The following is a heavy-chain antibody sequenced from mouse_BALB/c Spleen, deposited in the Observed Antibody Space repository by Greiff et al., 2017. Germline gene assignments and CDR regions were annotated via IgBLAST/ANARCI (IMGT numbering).Heavy chain of an antibody. CDR1: GYSITSDYA. D-gene: IGHD2-2*01. CDR2: ISYSGST. V-gene: IGHV3-2*02. J-gene: IGHJ3*01. Sequence: EVKLQESGPGLVKPSQSLSLTCTVTGYSITSDYAWNWIRQFPGNKLEWMGYISYSGSTSYNPSLKSRISITRDTSKNQFFLQLNSVTTEDTATYYCARDIYGYDEGFAYWGQGTLVTVSA. CDR3: ARDIYGYDEGFAY.